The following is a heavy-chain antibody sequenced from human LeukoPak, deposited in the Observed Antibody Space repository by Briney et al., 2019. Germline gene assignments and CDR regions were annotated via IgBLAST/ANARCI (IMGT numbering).Heavy chain of an antibody. J-gene: IGHJ4*02. CDR2: INPNSGGT. D-gene: IGHD3-22*01. V-gene: IGHV1-2*02. CDR1: GYTFTGYY. CDR3: ARVGSYYDSSGYYGDY. Sequence: ASVKVSCKASGYTFTGYYMHWVRQAPGQGLGWMGWINPNSGGTNYAQKFQGRVTMTRDTSISTAYMELSRLRSDDTAVYYCARVGSYYDSSGYYGDYWGQGTLVTVSS.